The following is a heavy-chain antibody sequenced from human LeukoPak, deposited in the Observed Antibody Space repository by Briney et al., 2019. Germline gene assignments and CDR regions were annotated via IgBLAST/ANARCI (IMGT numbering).Heavy chain of an antibody. D-gene: IGHD3-16*01. Sequence: SETLSLTCIVSGGSIRSYYWSWIRQPPGKGLEWIGYIYYTGSTSYNPSLKSRVTISIDTSKNQFSLKLNSVTAADTAVYYCASDGGHWGQGTLVTVSS. V-gene: IGHV4-59*01. CDR2: IYYTGST. CDR3: ASDGGH. CDR1: GGSIRSYY. J-gene: IGHJ4*02.